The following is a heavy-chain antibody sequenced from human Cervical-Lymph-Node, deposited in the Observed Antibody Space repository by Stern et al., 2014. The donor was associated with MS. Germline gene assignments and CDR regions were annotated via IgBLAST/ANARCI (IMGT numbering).Heavy chain of an antibody. CDR1: GYTFTNYG. J-gene: IGHJ4*02. V-gene: IGHV1-18*01. CDR3: ARTYVRAFDY. D-gene: IGHD3-16*01. CDR2: ISAYNGDT. Sequence: QEQLGQPGSEVKKPGASVKASCKASGYTFTNYGITCVRQAPERGLEWMGWISAYNGDTNYAQNLQGRVTMTTDTSMTTAYMELRSLRSDDTAVYYCARTYVRAFDYWGQGSLVTVSS.